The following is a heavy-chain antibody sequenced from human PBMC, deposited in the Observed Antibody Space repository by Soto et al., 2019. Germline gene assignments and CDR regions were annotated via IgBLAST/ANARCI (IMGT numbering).Heavy chain of an antibody. J-gene: IGHJ4*02. CDR3: VQGRYPTKTTPLDH. Sequence: EVQLVESGGGLVQPGRSLRLSCAASGFTFDNCGMHWVRPAPGKGLEWVAGISWDSSTIGYAASVKGRFIISRDDAKNALYLQMDSLRGEDTALYYWVQGRYPTKTTPLDHGGQGTQVSVSS. V-gene: IGHV3-9*01. CDR2: ISWDSSTI. D-gene: IGHD2-15*01. CDR1: GFTFDNCG.